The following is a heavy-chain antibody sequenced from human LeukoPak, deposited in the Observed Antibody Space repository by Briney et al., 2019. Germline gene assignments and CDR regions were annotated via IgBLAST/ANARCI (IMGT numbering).Heavy chain of an antibody. Sequence: ASVKVSCKASGYTFTSYDINWVRQATGQGLEWMGWINPNTSATTYAQRFQGRVTLTRDTSISTAYMDLSRLRPDDTAVYYCASVGVVADYGLDVWGQGTTVTVSS. D-gene: IGHD2-15*01. CDR2: INPNTSAT. V-gene: IGHV1-2*02. CDR3: ASVGVVADYGLDV. CDR1: GYTFTSYD. J-gene: IGHJ6*02.